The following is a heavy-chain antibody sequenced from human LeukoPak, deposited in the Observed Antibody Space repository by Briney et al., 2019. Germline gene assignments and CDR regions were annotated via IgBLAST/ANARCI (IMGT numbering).Heavy chain of an antibody. Sequence: SETLSLTCAVYGGSFSGYYWSWIRQPPGKGLEWIGNIYHSGITYYNHFNSSLKSRVTISMDTSKNQFSLRLTSVTAADTAVYFCATLVSTRYYFDYWGQGTLVTVSS. V-gene: IGHV4-34*01. J-gene: IGHJ4*02. CDR1: GGSFSGYY. D-gene: IGHD5/OR15-5a*01. CDR2: IYHSGIT. CDR3: ATLVSTRYYFDY.